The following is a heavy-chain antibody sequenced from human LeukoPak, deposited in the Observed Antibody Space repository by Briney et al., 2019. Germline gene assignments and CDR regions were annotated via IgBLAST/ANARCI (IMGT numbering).Heavy chain of an antibody. V-gene: IGHV3-15*01. D-gene: IGHD4-17*01. Sequence: GGCLRLSCAASGFTFSNAWMSWVRDAPGRGREWGGRLKRKTDGGTTDYAAPVKGRFTISRDDSKNTLYLQMNSLKTEDTAVYYCTTLTVTTTSYNWFDPWGEGTLVTVSS. J-gene: IGHJ5*02. CDR2: LKRKTDGGTT. CDR3: TTLTVTTTSYNWFDP. CDR1: GFTFSNAW.